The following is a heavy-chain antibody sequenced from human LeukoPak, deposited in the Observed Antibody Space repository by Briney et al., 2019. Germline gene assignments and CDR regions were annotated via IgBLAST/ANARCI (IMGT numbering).Heavy chain of an antibody. V-gene: IGHV1-69*04. Sequence: SVKVSCKASGGTFSSYAISWVRQAPGQGLEWMGRIIPILGIANYAQKFQGRVTITADKSTSTAYMELSSLRSEDTAMYYCARDRGRYNWNDKGYNWFDPWGQGTLVTVSS. J-gene: IGHJ5*02. D-gene: IGHD1-1*01. CDR3: ARDRGRYNWNDKGYNWFDP. CDR1: GGTFSSYA. CDR2: IIPILGIA.